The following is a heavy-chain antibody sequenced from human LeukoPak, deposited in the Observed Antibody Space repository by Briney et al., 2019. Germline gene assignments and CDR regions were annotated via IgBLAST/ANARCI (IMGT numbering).Heavy chain of an antibody. V-gene: IGHV1-69*05. D-gene: IGHD2-15*01. Sequence: GPSGKVCCKASGSTFSSYAITWVRQAPGQGLEWMGGIILIFGTANYAQKFQGRVTITTDESTSTAYMELSSLRSEDTAVYYCARQGRGGSDYRGQGALVTVSS. CDR3: ARQGRGGSDY. CDR1: GSTFSSYA. CDR2: IILIFGTA. J-gene: IGHJ4*02.